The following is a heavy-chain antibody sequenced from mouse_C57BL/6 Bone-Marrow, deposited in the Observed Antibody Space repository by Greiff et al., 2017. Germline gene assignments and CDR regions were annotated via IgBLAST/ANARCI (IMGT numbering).Heavy chain of an antibody. CDR3: ARGHFYYAMDY. J-gene: IGHJ4*01. CDR1: GYTFPSYW. D-gene: IGHD3-1*01. CDR2: IDPSDSET. Sequence: QVQLKQPGAELVRPGSSVKLSCKASGYTFPSYWMHWVKQSPIHGLEWSGNIDPSDSETHYNQKFKDKATLTVDKSSSTAYMQLSSLTSEDSAVYYCARGHFYYAMDYWGQGTAVTVSS. V-gene: IGHV1-52*01.